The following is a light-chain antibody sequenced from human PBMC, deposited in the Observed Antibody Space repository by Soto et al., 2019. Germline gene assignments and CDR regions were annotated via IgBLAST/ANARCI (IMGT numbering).Light chain of an antibody. Sequence: EIVLTQSPGTLSLSPGERATLSCRASQSVSSSYLAWYQQKPGQAPRLLIYDASNRATGIPARFSGSGSGTDFTLTISSLEPEDFAVYYCQQRSNWPPVMYTFGQGTKVDIK. J-gene: IGKJ2*01. CDR1: QSVSSSY. CDR2: DAS. CDR3: QQRSNWPPVMYT. V-gene: IGKV3-11*01.